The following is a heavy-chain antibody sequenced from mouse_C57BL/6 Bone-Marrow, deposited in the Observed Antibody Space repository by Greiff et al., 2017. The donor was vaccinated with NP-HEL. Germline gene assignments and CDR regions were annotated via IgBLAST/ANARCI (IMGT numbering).Heavy chain of an antibody. CDR3: ARQKSFDY. J-gene: IGHJ2*01. Sequence: EVQVVESGGDLVKPGGSLKLSCAASGFTFSSYGMSWVRQTPDKRLEWVATLSSGGSYTYYPDSVKGRFTISRDNAKNTLYLQMSSLKSEDTAMYYCARQKSFDYCGQGTTLTVSS. CDR1: GFTFSSYG. CDR2: LSSGGSYT. V-gene: IGHV5-6*01.